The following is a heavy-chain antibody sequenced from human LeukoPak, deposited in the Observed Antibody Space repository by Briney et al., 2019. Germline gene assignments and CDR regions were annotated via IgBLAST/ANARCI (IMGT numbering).Heavy chain of an antibody. CDR2: IYYSGST. D-gene: IGHD6-13*01. CDR3: ARHQGGSSWYYFDY. CDR1: GGSISSYY. J-gene: IGHJ4*02. V-gene: IGHV4-59*08. Sequence: PSETLSLTCTVSGGSISSYYWSWIRQPPGKGLEWIGYIYYSGSTNYNPSLKSRVTISVDTSKNQFSLKLSPVTAADTAVYYCARHQGGSSWYYFDYWGQGTLVTVSS.